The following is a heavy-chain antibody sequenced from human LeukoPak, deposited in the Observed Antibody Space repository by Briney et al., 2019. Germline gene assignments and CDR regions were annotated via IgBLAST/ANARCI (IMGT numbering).Heavy chain of an antibody. D-gene: IGHD6-13*01. CDR3: ARVRYSSSWSQLDY. Sequence: ASETLSLTCTVSGGSISSYYWSWIRQPPGKGLEWIGYIYYSGRTSYNPSLESRVTISVDTSKNQFSLKLTSVTAADTAVYYCARVRYSSSWSQLDYWGQGTLVTVSS. CDR1: GGSISSYY. CDR2: IYYSGRT. J-gene: IGHJ4*02. V-gene: IGHV4-59*01.